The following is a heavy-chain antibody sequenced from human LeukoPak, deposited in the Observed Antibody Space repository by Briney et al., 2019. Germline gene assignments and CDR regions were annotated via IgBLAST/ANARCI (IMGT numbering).Heavy chain of an antibody. CDR2: IYYSGST. Sequence: SETLSLTCSVSGGSISTVYYYGGWIRQPPGKGLEWIGNIYYSGSTYYNPSLKSRVTISVDTSKNQYSLKLSSVTAADTAVYYCARELITMVRGVIDYWGQGTLVTVSS. CDR1: GGSISTVYYY. D-gene: IGHD3-10*01. V-gene: IGHV4-39*07. CDR3: ARELITMVRGVIDY. J-gene: IGHJ4*02.